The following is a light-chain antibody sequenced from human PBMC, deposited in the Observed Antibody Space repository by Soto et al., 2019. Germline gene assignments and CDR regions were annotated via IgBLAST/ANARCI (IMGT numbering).Light chain of an antibody. CDR2: SNN. Sequence: LTQPPSASGTPGQRVTISCSGSSSNIGSNTVNWYQQLPGTAPKLLIYSNNQRPSGVPDRFSGSKSGTSASLAISGLQSEDEADYYCAAWDDSLNGSYVFGTGTKVTV. CDR1: SSNIGSNT. V-gene: IGLV1-44*01. J-gene: IGLJ1*01. CDR3: AAWDDSLNGSYV.